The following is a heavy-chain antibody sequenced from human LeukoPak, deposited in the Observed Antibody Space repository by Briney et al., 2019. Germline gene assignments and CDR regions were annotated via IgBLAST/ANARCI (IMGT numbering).Heavy chain of an antibody. J-gene: IGHJ3*02. V-gene: IGHV3-53*01. CDR1: GFTVSSNY. CDR3: ARDLVVPYYYDSSGPNAFDI. D-gene: IGHD3-22*01. CDR2: IYSGGST. Sequence: GGSLRLSCAASGFTVSSNYMSWVRQAPGKGLEWVSVIYSGGSTYYADSVKGRFTTSRDNSKNTLYLQMNSLRAEDTAVYYCARDLVVPYYYDSSGPNAFDIWGQGTMVTVSS.